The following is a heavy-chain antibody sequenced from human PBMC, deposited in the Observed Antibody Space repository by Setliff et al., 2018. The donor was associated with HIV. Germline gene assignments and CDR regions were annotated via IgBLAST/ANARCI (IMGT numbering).Heavy chain of an antibody. Sequence: KPSETLSLTCTVYGASISSSNSYWAWIRQPPGKRLGWLASIYNSGSPSYNPSLRSRLTVSVDTSKNQVSLRLNSVTAADTGVYYCARHRDPPGNSWIFYSYYMDLWGAGTTVTVYS. CDR2: IYNSGSP. V-gene: IGHV4-39*01. CDR3: ARHRDPPGNSWIFYSYYMDL. J-gene: IGHJ6*03. CDR1: GASISSSNSY. D-gene: IGHD6-13*01.